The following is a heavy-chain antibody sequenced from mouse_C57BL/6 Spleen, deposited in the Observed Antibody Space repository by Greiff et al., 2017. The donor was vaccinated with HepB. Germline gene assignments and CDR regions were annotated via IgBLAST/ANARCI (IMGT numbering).Heavy chain of an antibody. CDR3: ARDGRYYFDD. CDR2: IHPNSGST. Sequence: QVQLQQSGAELVKPGASVKLSCKASGYTFTSYWMHWVKQRPGQGLEWIGKIHPNSGSTNYNEKFKSKATLTVDKSSSTAYMQLSSLTSEDSAVYYCARDGRYYFDDWGKGTTLTVSS. CDR1: GYTFTSYW. V-gene: IGHV1-64*01. J-gene: IGHJ2*01. D-gene: IGHD2-3*01.